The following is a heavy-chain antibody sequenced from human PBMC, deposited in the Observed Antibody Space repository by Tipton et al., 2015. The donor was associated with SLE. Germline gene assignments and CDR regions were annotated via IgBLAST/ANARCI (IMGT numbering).Heavy chain of an antibody. CDR1: GDSISSHY. CDR3: ANRLDITLANYFFGMDV. CDR2: IYYSGST. V-gene: IGHV4-59*11. J-gene: IGHJ6*02. D-gene: IGHD2-2*03. Sequence: TLSLTCNVSGDSISSHYWSWIRQPPGKGLEWIGYIYYSGSTNYNPSLKSRVTISVDTSKNQLSLKLSSVTAADTAVYYCANRLDITLANYFFGMDVWGQGTTVTVSS.